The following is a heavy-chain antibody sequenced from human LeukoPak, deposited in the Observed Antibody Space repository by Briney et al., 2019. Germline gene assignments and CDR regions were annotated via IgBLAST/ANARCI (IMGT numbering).Heavy chain of an antibody. V-gene: IGHV3-11*01. J-gene: IGHJ4*02. D-gene: IGHD2-21*01. CDR2: IPGSGRSP. Sequence: GGSLRLSCTASGFNFSDYFMYWIRQAPGKGLEWVSYIPGSGRSPYYANSVKGRFTISRDNTKNSLYLHMSGLRAEDAALYYCATTASTAIIALGHWGQGTLATVSS. CDR1: GFNFSDYF. CDR3: ATTASTAIIALGH.